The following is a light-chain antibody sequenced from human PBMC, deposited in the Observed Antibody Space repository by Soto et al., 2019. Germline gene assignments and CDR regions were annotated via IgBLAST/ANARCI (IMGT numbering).Light chain of an antibody. V-gene: IGKV3-20*01. CDR2: GAS. J-gene: IGKJ1*01. Sequence: EIVLTQSPGTLSLSPGERATLSCRASQSVGRNYLAWYQQKPGQAPRLLLYGASSRATGIPDSFSGSGSGTDFTLTISRLEPEDFAVYYCQQYASSPLTFGQGTKVEIK. CDR3: QQYASSPLT. CDR1: QSVGRNY.